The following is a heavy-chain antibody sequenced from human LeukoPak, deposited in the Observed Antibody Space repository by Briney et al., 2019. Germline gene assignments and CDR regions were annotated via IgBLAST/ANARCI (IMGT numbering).Heavy chain of an antibody. J-gene: IGHJ4*02. Sequence: PSETLSLTCAVYGGSFRSYYWSWIRQPAGKGLEWIGRVYTSGSTDYNPSLKSRVTISVDTSRNQFSLKLSSVTAADTAVYYCARDTPTAYCTGGSCYFDYWGQGTLVTVSS. D-gene: IGHD2-15*01. CDR3: ARDTPTAYCTGGSCYFDY. CDR2: VYTSGST. CDR1: GGSFRSYY. V-gene: IGHV4-4*07.